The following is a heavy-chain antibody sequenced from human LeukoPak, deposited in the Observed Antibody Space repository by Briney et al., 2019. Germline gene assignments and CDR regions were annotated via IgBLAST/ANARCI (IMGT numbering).Heavy chain of an antibody. D-gene: IGHD3-10*01. CDR3: AGGRGWGTFDI. CDR2: IGTAGDT. V-gene: IGHV3-13*04. J-gene: IGHJ3*02. CDR1: GFTFSSYD. Sequence: GGSLRLSCAASGFTFSSYDMHWVRHGTGKGLEWVSAIGTAGDTYYPGSVKGRFTTSRENAKNSLYLQMNSLRVGDTAVYYCAGGRGWGTFDIWGQGTMVTVSS.